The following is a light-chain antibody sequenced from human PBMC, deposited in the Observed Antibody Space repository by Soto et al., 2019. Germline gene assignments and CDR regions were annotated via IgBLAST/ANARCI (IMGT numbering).Light chain of an antibody. Sequence: QSALTQPASLSGSPGQSITISCTGTSSDIGSYNYVSWYQQHPGKAPKLMIFDVSYRPSGISDRFSGSKSGNTASLTIAGLQPEDEADYYCSSDGGSSTLFGGGTKLTVL. CDR1: SSDIGSYNY. V-gene: IGLV2-14*03. CDR2: DVS. J-gene: IGLJ3*02. CDR3: SSDGGSSTL.